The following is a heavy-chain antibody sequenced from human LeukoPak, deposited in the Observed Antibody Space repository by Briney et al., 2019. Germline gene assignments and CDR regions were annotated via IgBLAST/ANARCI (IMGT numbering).Heavy chain of an antibody. J-gene: IGHJ4*02. CDR3: ARDSMATTPDY. CDR1: GGSISNGGYY. Sequence: SETLSLTCTVSGGSISNGGYYWSWIRQHPGKGLEWIGYIYYSGSTYYNPSLKSRVIISVDTSKNQFSLKLNSVTAADTAVYYCARDSMATTPDYWGQGTLVTVSP. V-gene: IGHV4-31*03. CDR2: IYYSGST. D-gene: IGHD5-24*01.